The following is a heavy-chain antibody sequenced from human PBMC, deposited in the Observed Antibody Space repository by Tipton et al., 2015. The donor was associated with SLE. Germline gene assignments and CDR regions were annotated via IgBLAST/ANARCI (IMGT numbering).Heavy chain of an antibody. CDR1: GFTFSSYG. D-gene: IGHD6-13*01. CDR2: ISYDGSNK. CDR3: ARELGSSWLDPFDY. Sequence: SLRLSCAASGFTFSSYGMHWVRQAPGKGLEWVAVISYDGSNKYYADSVKGRFTISRDNSKNTLYLQMNSLRAEDTAVYYCARELGSSWLDPFDYWGQGTLVTVSS. V-gene: IGHV3-30*03. J-gene: IGHJ4*02.